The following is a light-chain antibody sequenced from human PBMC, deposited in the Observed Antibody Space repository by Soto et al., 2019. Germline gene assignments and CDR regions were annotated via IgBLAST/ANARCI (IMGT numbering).Light chain of an antibody. V-gene: IGKV2-28*01. Sequence: DIVMTQSPLSLPVTPGEPASISCRSSQSLLHSNGYNYLDWYLQKPGQSPQLLIYLVSKRPSGVPDRLSGSGSGKDFTLKISRVEAEHVGVYYCMQALQSPRFGQGTRLEMK. CDR1: QSLLHSNGYNY. CDR3: MQALQSPR. CDR2: LVS. J-gene: IGKJ5*01.